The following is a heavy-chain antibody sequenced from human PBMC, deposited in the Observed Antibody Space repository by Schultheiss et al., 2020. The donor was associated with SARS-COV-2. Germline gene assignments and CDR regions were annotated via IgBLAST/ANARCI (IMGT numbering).Heavy chain of an antibody. V-gene: IGHV4-34*01. D-gene: IGHD3-16*01. Sequence: SETLSLTCAVYGGSFSGYYWSWIRQPPGKGLEWIGSAYYAGSTYYNPSLKTRVSMSVDTSKNQLSLKLSSVTAADTAVYYCARHDFDYLWGSYLLDWWGQGTLVTVSS. CDR3: ARHDFDYLWGSYLLDW. CDR1: GGSFSGYY. CDR2: AYYAGST. J-gene: IGHJ4*02.